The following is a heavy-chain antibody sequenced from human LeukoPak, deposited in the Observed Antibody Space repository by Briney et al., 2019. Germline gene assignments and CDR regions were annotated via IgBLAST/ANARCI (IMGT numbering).Heavy chain of an antibody. V-gene: IGHV3-23*01. D-gene: IGHD1-26*01. CDR2: ISGSGGST. CDR1: GFTFSSYA. CDR3: ARSGGIVGATIVY. Sequence: GGSLRLSCAASGFTFSSYAMSWVRQAPGKGLEWVSAISGSGGSTYYADSVKGRFTISRDNSKNTLYLQMNSLRAEDTAVYYCARSGGIVGATIVYWGQGTLVTVSS. J-gene: IGHJ4*02.